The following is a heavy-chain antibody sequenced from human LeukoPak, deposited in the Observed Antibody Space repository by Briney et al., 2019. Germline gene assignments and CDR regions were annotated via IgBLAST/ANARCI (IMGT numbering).Heavy chain of an antibody. CDR1: GGTFSSYA. V-gene: IGHV1-69*04. D-gene: IGHD3-10*01. CDR2: IIPILGIA. Sequence: SAKVSCKASGGTFSSYAISWVRQAPGQGLEWMGRIIPILGIANYAQKFQGRVTITADKSTSTAYMELSSLRSEDTAVYYCARESTRFGVILRRTDYNWFDPWGQGTLVTVFS. CDR3: ARESTRFGVILRRTDYNWFDP. J-gene: IGHJ5*02.